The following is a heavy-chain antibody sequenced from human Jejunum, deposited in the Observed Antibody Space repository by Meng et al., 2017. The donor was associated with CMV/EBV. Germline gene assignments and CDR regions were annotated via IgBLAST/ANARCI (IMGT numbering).Heavy chain of an antibody. CDR3: AKDKGVTTLDY. CDR2: IRNDGSNK. J-gene: IGHJ4*02. CDR1: GFTFSSSA. Sequence: VRLLESGGGLVQPGGSLRLSCAVSGFTFSSSAMSWVRQAPGKGLEWVAFIRNDGSNKYYADSVTGRFTISRDNSKNTVYLQMNSLTTEDTAVYYCAKDKGVTTLDYWGQGTLVTVSS. V-gene: IGHV3-30*02. D-gene: IGHD1/OR15-1a*01.